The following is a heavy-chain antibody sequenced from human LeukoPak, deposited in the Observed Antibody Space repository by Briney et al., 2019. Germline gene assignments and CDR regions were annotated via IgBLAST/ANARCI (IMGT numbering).Heavy chain of an antibody. CDR3: TTSDIVATYGTLVY. Sequence: SGGSLRLSCAASGFTFSNAWMSWVRQAPGKGLEWVGRIKSKTDGGTTDYAAPVKGRFTISRDDSKNTLYLQMNSLKTEDTAVYYCTTSDIVATYGTLVYWGQGTLVTVSS. V-gene: IGHV3-15*01. D-gene: IGHD5-12*01. CDR1: GFTFSNAW. CDR2: IKSKTDGGTT. J-gene: IGHJ4*02.